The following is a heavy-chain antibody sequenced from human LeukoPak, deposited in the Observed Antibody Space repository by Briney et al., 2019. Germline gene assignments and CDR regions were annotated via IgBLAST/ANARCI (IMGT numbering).Heavy chain of an antibody. D-gene: IGHD2-21*02. CDR1: GGTFSSYG. CDR3: ARERVVVTAGAFDI. Sequence: VASVKVSCKASGGTFSSYGISWVRQAPGQGLEWMGWISAYNGNTNYAQKLQGRVTMTTDTSTSTAYMELRSLRSDDTAVYYCARERVVVTAGAFDIWGQGTMVTVSS. J-gene: IGHJ3*02. V-gene: IGHV1-18*01. CDR2: ISAYNGNT.